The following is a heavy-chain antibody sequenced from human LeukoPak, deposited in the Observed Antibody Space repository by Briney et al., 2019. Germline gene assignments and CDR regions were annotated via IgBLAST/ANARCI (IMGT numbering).Heavy chain of an antibody. CDR2: ISYDGSNK. CDR3: AKDRQGTGYYYYYGMDV. Sequence: GRSLRLSCAASGFTFSSYGMHWVRQAPGKGLEWVAVISYDGSNKYYADSVKGRFTISRDNSKNTLYLQMNSLRAEDTAVYYCAKDRQGTGYYYYYGMDVWGQGTTVTVSS. J-gene: IGHJ6*02. D-gene: IGHD1-1*01. CDR1: GFTFSSYG. V-gene: IGHV3-30*18.